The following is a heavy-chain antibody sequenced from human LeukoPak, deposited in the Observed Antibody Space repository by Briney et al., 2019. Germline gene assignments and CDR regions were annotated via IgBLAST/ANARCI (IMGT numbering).Heavy chain of an antibody. V-gene: IGHV4-61*02. CDR3: ARVNQLLSHTAFDI. CDR2: IYTSGST. D-gene: IGHD2-2*01. Sequence: PSETLSLTCTVSGGSISSGSYYWSWIRQPAGKGLEWIGRIYTSGSTNYNPSLKSRVTISVDTSKNQFSLKLSSVTAADTAVYYCARVNQLLSHTAFDIWGQGTMVTVSS. CDR1: GGSISSGSYY. J-gene: IGHJ3*02.